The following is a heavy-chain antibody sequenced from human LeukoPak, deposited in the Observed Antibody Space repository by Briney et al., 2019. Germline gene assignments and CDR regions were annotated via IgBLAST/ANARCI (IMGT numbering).Heavy chain of an antibody. D-gene: IGHD3-9*01. V-gene: IGHV3-23*01. J-gene: IGHJ4*02. Sequence: GGSLRLSCAASGFTFSNNAMSWVRQAPGKGLEWVSSISASGGSTSYADSVKGRFTFSRDNSKNTLYLQMNSLRVEDTAVYYCARLPGDILTAFSPDYWGQGTLVTVTS. CDR1: GFTFSNNA. CDR3: ARLPGDILTAFSPDY. CDR2: ISASGGST.